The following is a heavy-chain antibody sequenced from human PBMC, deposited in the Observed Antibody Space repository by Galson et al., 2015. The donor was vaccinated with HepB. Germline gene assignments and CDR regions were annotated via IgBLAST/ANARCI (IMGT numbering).Heavy chain of an antibody. Sequence: SLRLSCAASGFTFSDYYMSWIRQAPGKGLEWVSYISSSSSYTNYADSVKGRFTISRDNAKNSLYLQMNSLRAEDTAVYYCARVGVVVAAIDYWGQGTLVTVSS. V-gene: IGHV3-11*06. CDR3: ARVGVVVAAIDY. CDR1: GFTFSDYY. D-gene: IGHD2-15*01. J-gene: IGHJ4*02. CDR2: ISSSSSYT.